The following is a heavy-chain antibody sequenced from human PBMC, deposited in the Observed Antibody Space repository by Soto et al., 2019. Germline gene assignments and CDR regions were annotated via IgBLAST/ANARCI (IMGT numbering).Heavy chain of an antibody. D-gene: IGHD1-26*01. CDR2: IKTKTDGGTT. J-gene: IGHJ4*02. V-gene: IGHV3-15*07. CDR1: GFTFSNAW. CDR3: TRSVGAEKN. Sequence: EVQLEESGGGLVKPGGSLRLSCAASGFTFSNAWMNWVRQAPGKGLDWVGRIKTKTDGGTTDYAAPVKGRFIISRDDSKNSLYLQMNSLKVEDTAVYYCTRSVGAEKNWGQGTLVTVSS.